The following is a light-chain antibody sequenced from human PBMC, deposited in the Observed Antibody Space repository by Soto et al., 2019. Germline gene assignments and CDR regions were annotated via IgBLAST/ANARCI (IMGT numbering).Light chain of an antibody. CDR3: QQYGSSPPWT. CDR1: QSISSQ. V-gene: IGKV3-20*01. J-gene: IGKJ1*01. CDR2: GAS. Sequence: EIVLTQSPATLSLSPGERATLSCRASQSISSQLAWYQQKPGQAPRLLIYGASSRATGIPDRFSGSGSGTDFTLTISRLEPEDFAVYYCQQYGSSPPWTFGQGTKVDIK.